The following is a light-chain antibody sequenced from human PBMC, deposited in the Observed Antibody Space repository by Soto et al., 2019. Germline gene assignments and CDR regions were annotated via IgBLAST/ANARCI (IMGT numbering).Light chain of an antibody. V-gene: IGLV2-14*01. CDR2: DVI. J-gene: IGLJ7*01. CDR1: SSDVGDYNY. CDR3: TSYTSSVTLV. Sequence: QSVLTQPASVSGSPGQSITISCTGTSSDVGDYNYVSWYQQHPGKGPKLIIYDVINRPSGVSSRVSGSKSVNTASLTISGLQAEDEADYYCTSYTSSVTLVFGGGTQLTVL.